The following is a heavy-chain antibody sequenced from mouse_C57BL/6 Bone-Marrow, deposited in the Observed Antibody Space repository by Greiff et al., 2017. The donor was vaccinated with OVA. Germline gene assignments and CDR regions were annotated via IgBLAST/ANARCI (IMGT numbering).Heavy chain of an antibody. CDR2: INPNNGGT. D-gene: IGHD1-1*01. CDR1: GYTFTDYN. CDR3: ARRDYYGSSPYYAMDY. J-gene: IGHJ4*01. Sequence: VQLKESGPELVKPGASVKMSCKASGYTFTDYNMHWVKQSHGKSLEWIGYINPNNGGTSYNQKFKGKATLTVNKSSSTAYMELRSLTSEDSAVYYCARRDYYGSSPYYAMDYWGQGTSVTVSS. V-gene: IGHV1-22*01.